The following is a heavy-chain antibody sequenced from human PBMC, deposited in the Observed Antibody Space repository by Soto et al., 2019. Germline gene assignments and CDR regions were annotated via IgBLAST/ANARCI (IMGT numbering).Heavy chain of an antibody. CDR3: AKQAPYSNSWYEIDH. CDR1: GFTFSSYG. V-gene: IGHV3-23*01. D-gene: IGHD6-13*01. CDR2: ISGSGDST. Sequence: EVQLLESGGGLVQPGGSLRLSCAASGFTFSSYGINWVRQASGKGLEWVSGISGSGDSTHYADSVKGRFTISRDNSKNTLYLQMNSLRAEDTAVYYCAKQAPYSNSWYEIDHWGQGTLVTVSS. J-gene: IGHJ4*02.